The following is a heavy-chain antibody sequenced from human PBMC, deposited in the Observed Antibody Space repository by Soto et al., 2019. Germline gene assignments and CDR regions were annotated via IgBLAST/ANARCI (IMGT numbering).Heavy chain of an antibody. D-gene: IGHD3-10*01. CDR2: IYNGGST. Sequence: EVQLVESGGGLVQPGGSLRLSCAASGFTVSNNYMSWVRQAPGGGLEWVSVIYNGGSTYYGDSMKGRFTISRDISQNTLYLQMNSLRVEDTAVYYCARGHYGSPPGYLDYWGQGTLVTVSS. J-gene: IGHJ4*02. V-gene: IGHV3-66*01. CDR1: GFTVSNNY. CDR3: ARGHYGSPPGYLDY.